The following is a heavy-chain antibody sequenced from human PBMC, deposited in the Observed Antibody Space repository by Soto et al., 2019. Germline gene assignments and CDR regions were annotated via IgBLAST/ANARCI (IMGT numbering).Heavy chain of an antibody. CDR2: INAGNGNT. V-gene: IGHV1-3*01. CDR3: ARGSGVVVVVAATLGY. D-gene: IGHD2-15*01. CDR1: GYTFTSYA. J-gene: IGHJ4*02. Sequence: ASVKVSCKASGYTFTSYAMHWVRQAPGQRLERMGWINAGNGNTKYSQKFQGRVTITRDTSASTAYMELSSLRSEDTAVYYCARGSGVVVVVAATLGYWGQGTLVTVSS.